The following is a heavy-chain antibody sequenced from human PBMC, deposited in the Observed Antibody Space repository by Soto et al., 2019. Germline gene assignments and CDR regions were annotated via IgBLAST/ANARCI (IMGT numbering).Heavy chain of an antibody. J-gene: IGHJ6*02. D-gene: IGHD3-10*01. Sequence: EVQLVESGGGLVQPGGSLRLSCAASGFTFSDHYMDWVRQAPGKGLEWVARSRNRVNSHTTEYAASVKGRFTISRDESKSSLYLQMNSLKTEDTAVYYCTRGLLGGAPYYTFYSMDVWGQGTTVTVSS. V-gene: IGHV3-72*01. CDR2: SRNRVNSHTT. CDR1: GFTFSDHY. CDR3: TRGLLGGAPYYTFYSMDV.